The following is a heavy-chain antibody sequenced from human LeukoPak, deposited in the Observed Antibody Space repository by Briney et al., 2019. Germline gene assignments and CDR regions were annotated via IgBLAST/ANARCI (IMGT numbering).Heavy chain of an antibody. Sequence: VASVKVSCKASGYTFTGYYMHWVRQAPGQGLEWMGIINPSGGSTSYAQKFQGRVTMTRDMSTSTVYMELSSLRSEDTAVYYCARASFRGVFRAPLLVGYWGQGTLVTVSS. CDR2: INPSGGST. CDR3: ARASFRGVFRAPLLVGY. V-gene: IGHV1-46*01. CDR1: GYTFTGYY. J-gene: IGHJ4*02. D-gene: IGHD3-10*01.